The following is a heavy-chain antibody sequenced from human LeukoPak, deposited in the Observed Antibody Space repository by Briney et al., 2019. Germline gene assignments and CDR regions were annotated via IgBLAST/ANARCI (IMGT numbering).Heavy chain of an antibody. CDR3: ARVTGYVMEDYFDY. D-gene: IGHD6-13*01. V-gene: IGHV4-59*01. CDR1: GDSISSYY. J-gene: IGHJ4*02. CDR2: IYYSGST. Sequence: SETLSLTCTVSGDSISSYYWSWIRQPPGKGLEWIGYIYYSGSTNYNPSLKSRVTISVDTSKNQFSLRLSSVTAADTAVYYCARVTGYVMEDYFDYWGQGTLVTVSS.